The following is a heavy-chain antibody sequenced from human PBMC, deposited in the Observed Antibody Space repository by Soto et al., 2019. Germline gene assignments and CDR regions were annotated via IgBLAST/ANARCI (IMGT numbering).Heavy chain of an antibody. Sequence: XETLSLTFTVAGCSISSYYWSWIRQPAGKGLEWIGRIYTSGSTNYNPSLKSRVTMSVDTSKNQFSLKLSSVTAADTAVYYCSNNFDYWGQGTLVTVSS. CDR2: IYTSGST. CDR3: SNNFDY. J-gene: IGHJ4*02. CDR1: GCSISSYY. V-gene: IGHV4-4*07.